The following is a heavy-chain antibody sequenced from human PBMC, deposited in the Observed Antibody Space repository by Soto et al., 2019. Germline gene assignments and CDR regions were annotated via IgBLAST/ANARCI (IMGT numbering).Heavy chain of an antibody. V-gene: IGHV3-64D*08. CDR3: VKDTDTLDTAMVGSYTFDI. CDR2: ISSNGGST. D-gene: IGHD5-18*01. J-gene: IGHJ3*02. CDR1: GFTFSSYA. Sequence: GGSLRLSCSASGFTFSSYAMHWVRQAPGKGLEYVSAISSNGGSTYYADSVKGRFTISRDNSKNTLYLQMSSLRAEDTAVYYCVKDTDTLDTAMVGSYTFDIWGQGTMVTVSS.